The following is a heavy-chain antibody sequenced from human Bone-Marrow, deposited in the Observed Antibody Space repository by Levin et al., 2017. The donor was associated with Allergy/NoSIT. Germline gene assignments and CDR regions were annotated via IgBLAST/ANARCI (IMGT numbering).Heavy chain of an antibody. CDR3: ARENSGGYHDDVNAFDV. V-gene: IGHV3-11*04. J-gene: IGHJ3*01. Sequence: LSLTCAASGFTLSDYYMGWIRQTPGKGLEWVAEISSSGSSKNYADSVKGRFTISRDNSKGTLYLQMNNLRPEDTALYYCARENSGGYHDDVNAFDVWGQGTMVTVSS. CDR1: GFTLSDYY. CDR2: ISSSGSSK. D-gene: IGHD1-26*01.